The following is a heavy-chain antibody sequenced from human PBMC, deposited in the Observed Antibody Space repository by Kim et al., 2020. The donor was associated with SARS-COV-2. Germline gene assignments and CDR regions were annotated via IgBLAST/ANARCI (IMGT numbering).Heavy chain of an antibody. Sequence: ASVKVSCKASGYTFTSYAMNWVRQAPGQGLEWMGWINTNTGNPTYAQGFTGRFVFSLDTSVSTAYLQISSLKAEDTAVYYCARDNPMYGLSAYDSSGHTDDYWGQGTLVTVSS. CDR3: ARDNPMYGLSAYDSSGHTDDY. J-gene: IGHJ4*02. D-gene: IGHD3-22*01. V-gene: IGHV7-4-1*02. CDR1: GYTFTSYA. CDR2: INTNTGNP.